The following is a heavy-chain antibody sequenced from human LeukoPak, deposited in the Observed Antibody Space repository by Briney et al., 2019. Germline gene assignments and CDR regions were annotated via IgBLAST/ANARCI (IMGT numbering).Heavy chain of an antibody. CDR3: ASGIDRSGYPLDY. D-gene: IGHD3-22*01. V-gene: IGHV4-59*08. CDR1: GASIGSYY. J-gene: IGHJ4*02. CDR2: IYLSETT. Sequence: SETLSLTCTVSGASIGSYYWSWIRQPPGKGLEWIGYIYLSETTNYNPSLKSRVTISLDTSKNQFSLKVSSVTAADTAVYYCASGIDRSGYPLDYWGQGTLVTVSS.